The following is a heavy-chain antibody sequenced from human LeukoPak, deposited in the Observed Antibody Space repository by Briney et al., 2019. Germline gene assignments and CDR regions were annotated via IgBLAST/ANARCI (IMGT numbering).Heavy chain of an antibody. Sequence: SVKVSCKASGFTFSSSAVQWARQARGQRLEWIGWIVVGSGHTNYAQKFQERVTITRDMSTSTAYMELSSLRSEDTAVYYRAAPSLNDILTGPSGAFDIWGHGTMVTVSS. D-gene: IGHD3-9*01. CDR1: GFTFSSSA. J-gene: IGHJ3*02. CDR3: AAPSLNDILTGPSGAFDI. V-gene: IGHV1-58*01. CDR2: IVVGSGHT.